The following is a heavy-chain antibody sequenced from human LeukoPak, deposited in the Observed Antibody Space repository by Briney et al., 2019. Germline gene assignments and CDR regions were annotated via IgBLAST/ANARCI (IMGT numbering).Heavy chain of an antibody. CDR2: IYYSGST. J-gene: IGHJ4*02. CDR1: GGSISSYY. Sequence: SETLSLTCTVSGGSISSYYWSWVRQPPGKGLEWIGYIYYSGSTNYNTSLKSRVTISVDTSKNQFSLKLSSVTAADTAVYDCARRLRHGYYDSSGHFDYWGQGTLVTVSS. V-gene: IGHV4-59*08. CDR3: ARRLRHGYYDSSGHFDY. D-gene: IGHD3-22*01.